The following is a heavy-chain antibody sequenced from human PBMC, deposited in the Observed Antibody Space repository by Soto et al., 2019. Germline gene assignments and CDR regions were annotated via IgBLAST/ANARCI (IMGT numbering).Heavy chain of an antibody. V-gene: IGHV3-30*18. Sequence: PGGSLRLSCAASGFTFSSYGMHWVRQAPGKGLEWVAVISYDGSNKYYADSVKGRFTISRDNSKNTLYLQMNSLRAEDTAVYYRAKARGDLLAYWGQGTLVTVSS. J-gene: IGHJ4*02. CDR3: AKARGDLLAY. D-gene: IGHD1-26*01. CDR1: GFTFSSYG. CDR2: ISYDGSNK.